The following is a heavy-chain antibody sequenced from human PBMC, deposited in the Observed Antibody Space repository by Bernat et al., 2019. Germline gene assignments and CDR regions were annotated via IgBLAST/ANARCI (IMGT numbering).Heavy chain of an antibody. J-gene: IGHJ4*01. V-gene: IGHV3-49*03. CDR1: GFNFGDYA. Sequence: GFNFGDYAMSWFRPAPGKGMEWVGFIRSTASGGTTEYAASVKGRFTISRDDAKSISYLQMNSLKTEDTAVYYCTRDLGSSGWYSDYWG. CDR3: TRDLGSSGWYSDY. CDR2: IRSTASGGTT. D-gene: IGHD6-19*01.